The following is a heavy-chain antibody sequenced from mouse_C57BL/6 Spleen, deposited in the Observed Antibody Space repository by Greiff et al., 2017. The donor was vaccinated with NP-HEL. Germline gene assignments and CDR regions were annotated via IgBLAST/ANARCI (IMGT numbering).Heavy chain of an antibody. V-gene: IGHV1-81*01. CDR3: ARILRSISPDFDY. D-gene: IGHD1-1*01. J-gene: IGHJ2*01. CDR2: IYPRSGNT. CDR1: GYTFTSYG. Sequence: VQVVESGAELARPGASVKLSCKASGYTFTSYGISWVKQRTGQGLEWIGEIYPRSGNTYYNEKFKGKDTLAADKSSSTAYMELRSLTSEDSAVYFCARILRSISPDFDYWGQGTTVTVSS.